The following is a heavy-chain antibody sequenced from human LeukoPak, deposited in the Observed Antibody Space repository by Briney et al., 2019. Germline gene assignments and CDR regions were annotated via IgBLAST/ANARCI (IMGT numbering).Heavy chain of an antibody. Sequence: GGSLRLSCAASGFTFSGSAMHWVRQAPGKGLEWVAVISYDGSSKYYADSVKGRITISRDNSKNTLYLQMNSLRAEDTAVYYCARGWELVYWGQGTLVTVCS. J-gene: IGHJ4*02. V-gene: IGHV3-30-3*01. CDR1: GFTFSGSA. CDR3: ARGWELVY. D-gene: IGHD1-26*01. CDR2: ISYDGSSK.